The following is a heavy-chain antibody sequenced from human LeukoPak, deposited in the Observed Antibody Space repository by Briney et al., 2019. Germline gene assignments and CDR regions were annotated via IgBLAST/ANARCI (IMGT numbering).Heavy chain of an antibody. D-gene: IGHD5-12*01. CDR2: IRYDGSNK. CDR1: GFTFSSYG. J-gene: IGHJ4*02. Sequence: GGSLRLSCAASGFTFSSYGMHWVRQAPGKGLEWVAFIRYDGSNKYYADSVKGRFTISRDNSKNTLYLQLNSLRPDDTAVYYCAKGTLVASYYFDSWGQGTLVTVSS. CDR3: AKGTLVASYYFDS. V-gene: IGHV3-30*02.